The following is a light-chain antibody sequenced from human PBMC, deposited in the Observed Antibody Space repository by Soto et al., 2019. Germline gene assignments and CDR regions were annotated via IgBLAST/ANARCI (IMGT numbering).Light chain of an antibody. J-gene: IGLJ1*01. CDR3: SSYTSTSTFYV. Sequence: QSVLTQPASVSGSPGQSITISCTGTTSDVGAYNHVSWYQHHPGKAPKLMIYDVSNRPSGVSNRFSGSKSGNTASLTISGLQAEDEADYYCSSYTSTSTFYVFGTGTKVTDL. V-gene: IGLV2-14*03. CDR1: TSDVGAYNH. CDR2: DVS.